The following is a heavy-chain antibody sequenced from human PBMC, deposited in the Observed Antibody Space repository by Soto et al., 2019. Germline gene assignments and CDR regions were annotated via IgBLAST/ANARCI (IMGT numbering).Heavy chain of an antibody. Sequence: EVQLLQSGGGLVQPGGSLRLSCAASGFTFSSYAMSWVRQPPGKGLEWVSAISGSGGSTYYADSVKGRFTISRDNAKNTLYLQMNSLRAEDTARYYRAKGNAYFSALRRFGYWGQGTLVTVPS. CDR3: AKGNAYFSALRRFGY. D-gene: IGHD3-16*01. CDR1: GFTFSSYA. J-gene: IGHJ4*02. CDR2: ISGSGGST. V-gene: IGHV3-23*01.